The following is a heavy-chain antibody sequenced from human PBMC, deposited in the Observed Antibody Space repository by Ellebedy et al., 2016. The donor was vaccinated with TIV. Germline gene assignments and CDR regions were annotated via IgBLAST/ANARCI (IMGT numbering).Heavy chain of an antibody. J-gene: IGHJ4*02. CDR3: ARLSGGWYRPPYYFDS. CDR1: GYSFTNYW. V-gene: IGHV5-51*01. Sequence: GGSLRLSCKGSGYSFTNYWIGWVRQMPGKGLEWMGIIYPGDSDTRYSPSFQGQVTISADKSISTAYLQWSSLKASDTAMYYCARLSGGWYRPPYYFDSWGQGTLVTVSS. CDR2: IYPGDSDT. D-gene: IGHD6-19*01.